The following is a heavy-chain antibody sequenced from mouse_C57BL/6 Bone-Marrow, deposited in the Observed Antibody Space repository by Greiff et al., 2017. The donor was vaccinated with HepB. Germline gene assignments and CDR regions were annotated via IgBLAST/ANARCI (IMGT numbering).Heavy chain of an antibody. Sequence: QVQLQQPGAELVRPVTSVKLSCKASGYTFTSYWITWVKQRPGQGLEWIGDIYPGSGSTNYNEKFKSKATLTVDTSSSTAYMQLSSLTSEDSAVYYCARVELGRGYAMDYWGQGTSVTVSS. D-gene: IGHD4-1*01. CDR1: GYTFTSYW. V-gene: IGHV1-55*01. CDR2: IYPGSGST. J-gene: IGHJ4*01. CDR3: ARVELGRGYAMDY.